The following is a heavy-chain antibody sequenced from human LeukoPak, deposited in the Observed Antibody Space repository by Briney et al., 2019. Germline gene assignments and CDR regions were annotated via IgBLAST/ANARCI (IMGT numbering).Heavy chain of an antibody. CDR2: IYHSGST. J-gene: IGHJ4*02. Sequence: SETLSLTCAVSGGPISSSNWWSWVRQPPGKGLEWIGEIYHSGSTNYNPSLKSRVTISVDTSKNQFSLKLSSVTAADTAVYYCARGHGAAPYYFDYWGQGTLVTVSS. D-gene: IGHD2-15*01. V-gene: IGHV4-4*02. CDR3: ARGHGAAPYYFDY. CDR1: GGPISSSNW.